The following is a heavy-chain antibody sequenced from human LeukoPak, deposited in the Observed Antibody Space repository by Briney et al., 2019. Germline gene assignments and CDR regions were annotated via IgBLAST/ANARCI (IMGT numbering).Heavy chain of an antibody. J-gene: IGHJ4*02. CDR2: IYSGGST. CDR1: GFTVSSNY. Sequence: GGSLRLSCAASGFTVSSNYMSWVRQAPGKGLEWVSVIYSGGSTYYADSVKGRLTISRDNSKNTLYLQMNSLRAEDTAVYYCAVAGTEGDFDYWGQGTLVTVSS. D-gene: IGHD6-19*01. CDR3: AVAGTEGDFDY. V-gene: IGHV3-53*01.